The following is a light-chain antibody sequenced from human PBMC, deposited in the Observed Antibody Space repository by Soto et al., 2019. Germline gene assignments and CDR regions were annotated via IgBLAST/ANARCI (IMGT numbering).Light chain of an antibody. J-gene: IGKJ2*01. Sequence: DIQMTQSPSSLSASVGDRVTITCRASQSIGNYLNWYQQKPGKAPNLLIFAASSLPSGVPSRFSGSGSGTDFTLTISSLQPEDFATYYCQQGYSSPYTFGQGTKLEIK. CDR2: AAS. CDR1: QSIGNY. V-gene: IGKV1-39*01. CDR3: QQGYSSPYT.